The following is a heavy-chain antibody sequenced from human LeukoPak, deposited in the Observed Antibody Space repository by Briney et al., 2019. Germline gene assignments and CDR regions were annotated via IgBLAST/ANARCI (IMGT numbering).Heavy chain of an antibody. CDR2: IYSGGST. D-gene: IGHD3-3*01. CDR1: GFTVSSNY. Sequence: PGGSLRLSCAASGFTVSSNYMSWVRQAPGKGLGWVSVIYSGGSTYYADSVKGRFTISRDNSKNTLYLQMNSLRAEDTAVYYCARAGYDFWSGYYTLPSFDYWGQGTLVTVSS. V-gene: IGHV3-66*02. CDR3: ARAGYDFWSGYYTLPSFDY. J-gene: IGHJ4*02.